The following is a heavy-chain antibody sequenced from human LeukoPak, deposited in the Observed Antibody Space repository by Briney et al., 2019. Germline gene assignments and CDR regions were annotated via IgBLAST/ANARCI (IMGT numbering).Heavy chain of an antibody. CDR3: ARGACIVVVPAAIRFDH. J-gene: IGHJ5*02. Sequence: PSETLSLTCAVYGGSFSGYYWSWIRQPPGKGLEWIGEINHSGSTNYNPSLKSRVTISVDTSKNQFSLKLSSVTAADTAVYYCARGACIVVVPAAIRFDHWGQGTLVTVSS. D-gene: IGHD2-2*02. CDR1: GGSFSGYY. CDR2: INHSGST. V-gene: IGHV4-34*01.